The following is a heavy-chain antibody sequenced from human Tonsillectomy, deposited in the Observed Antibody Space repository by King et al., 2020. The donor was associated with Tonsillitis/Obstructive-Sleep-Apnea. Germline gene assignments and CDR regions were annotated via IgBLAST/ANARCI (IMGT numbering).Heavy chain of an antibody. Sequence: VQLVESGGGVVQPGRSLRLSCAASGFTFSSYGMHWVRQAPGKGLEWVAVISYDGSNKYYADSVKGRFTISRDNSKNTLYLQMHSLRAEDTAVYYCAKDHIVVVPAATDFDHWGQGTLVTVSS. J-gene: IGHJ4*02. CDR3: AKDHIVVVPAATDFDH. D-gene: IGHD2-2*01. CDR2: ISYDGSNK. CDR1: GFTFSSYG. V-gene: IGHV3-30*18.